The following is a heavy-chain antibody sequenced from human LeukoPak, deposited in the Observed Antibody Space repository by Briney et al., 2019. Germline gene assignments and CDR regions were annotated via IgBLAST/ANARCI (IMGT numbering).Heavy chain of an antibody. CDR3: ARPDAVVFGWFDP. V-gene: IGHV4-39*01. D-gene: IGHD3-16*01. CDR1: GGSISSSSCY. J-gene: IGHJ5*02. CDR2: IYYGGST. Sequence: SETLSLTCTVSGGSISSSSCYWGWIRQPPGKGLEWIGSIYYGGSTYYNPSLKSRVTISVDTSKNQFSLKLSSVTAADTAVYYCARPDAVVFGWFDPWGQGTLVTVSS.